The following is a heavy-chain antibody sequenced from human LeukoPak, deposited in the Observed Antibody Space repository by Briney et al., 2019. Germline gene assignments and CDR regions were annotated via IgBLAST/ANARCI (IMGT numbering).Heavy chain of an antibody. Sequence: SEPLSLTCTVSGGSISSSSYYWGWIRQPPGKGLEWIGSIHYSGSTYYNPSLKSRVTISVDTSKNQFSLKLSSVTAADTAVYYCARVDAYYYDSSGYYYYFDYWGQGTLVTVSS. J-gene: IGHJ4*02. CDR3: ARVDAYYYDSSGYYYYFDY. CDR1: GGSISSSSYY. D-gene: IGHD3-22*01. V-gene: IGHV4-39*07. CDR2: IHYSGST.